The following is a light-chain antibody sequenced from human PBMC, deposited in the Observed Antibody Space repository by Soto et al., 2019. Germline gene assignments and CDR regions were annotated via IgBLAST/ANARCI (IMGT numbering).Light chain of an antibody. CDR3: QQYDSLPPT. Sequence: DIQLTQSPSSLSASVGDRVTITCQASQDINRYVNWYQQQLVKAPKLLMFDAATLESGVPSRFSGSGSGTEFTLTISSLQPEDFATYFCQQYDSLPPTFGGGTKVDIQ. J-gene: IGKJ4*01. CDR1: QDINRY. V-gene: IGKV1-33*01. CDR2: DAA.